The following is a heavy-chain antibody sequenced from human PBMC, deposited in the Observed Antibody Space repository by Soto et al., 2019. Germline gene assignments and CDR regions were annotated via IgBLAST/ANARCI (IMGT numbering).Heavy chain of an antibody. Sequence: QVQLVQSGAEVKKPGASVKVSCKASGYTFTSYGISWVRQAPGQGLEWMGWISAYNGNTNYAQKLQGRVTMTTDASTSTAYMELKSLRSDDTAVYYCARGVVVPAVNPDYYYYYMDVWGKGTTVTVSS. CDR1: GYTFTSYG. CDR2: ISAYNGNT. CDR3: ARGVVVPAVNPDYYYYYMDV. D-gene: IGHD2-2*01. V-gene: IGHV1-18*01. J-gene: IGHJ6*03.